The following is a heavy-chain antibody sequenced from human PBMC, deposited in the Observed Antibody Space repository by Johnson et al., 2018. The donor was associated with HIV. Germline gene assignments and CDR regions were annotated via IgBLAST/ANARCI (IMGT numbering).Heavy chain of an antibody. Sequence: QVQLVESGGGVVQPGRSLRLSCAASGFIFNRFPIHWVRQAPGKGLEWVAVVSCDENNKYYAGSVKGRFTIPRDISKNTLYPQMDRLRTDATALSYCAGGRKVIGVADGLDNDAFDMWGQGTLVTISS. CDR1: GFIFNRFP. J-gene: IGHJ3*02. CDR3: AGGRKVIGVADGLDNDAFDM. V-gene: IGHV3-30-3*01. CDR2: VSCDENNK. D-gene: IGHD6-13*01.